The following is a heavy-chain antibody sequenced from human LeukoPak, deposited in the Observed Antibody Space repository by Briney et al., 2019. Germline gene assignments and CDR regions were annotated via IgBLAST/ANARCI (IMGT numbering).Heavy chain of an antibody. CDR1: GFTFSSYA. V-gene: IGHV3-23*01. D-gene: IGHD1-20*01. CDR3: AKHITVGRSHNQFDY. Sequence: GGSLRLSCAASGFTFSSYAMSWVRQAPGKGLEWVSAISGSGGSTYYADSVKGRFTISRDNSKNTLYLQMNSLRAEDTAVYYCAKHITVGRSHNQFDYWGQGTLVTVSS. J-gene: IGHJ4*02. CDR2: ISGSGGST.